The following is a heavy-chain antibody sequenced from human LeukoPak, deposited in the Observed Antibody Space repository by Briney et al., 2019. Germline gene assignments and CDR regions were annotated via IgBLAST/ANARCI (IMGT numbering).Heavy chain of an antibody. Sequence: GSLRLSCAASGFTFDDYAMHWVRQAPGKGLEWIGEINHSGSTNYNPSLKSRVTISVDTSKNQLSLKLSSVTAADTAVYYCASIAVAGNLFDYWGQGTLVTVSS. CDR3: ASIAVAGNLFDY. CDR2: INHSGST. CDR1: GFTFDDYA. J-gene: IGHJ4*02. D-gene: IGHD6-19*01. V-gene: IGHV4-34*01.